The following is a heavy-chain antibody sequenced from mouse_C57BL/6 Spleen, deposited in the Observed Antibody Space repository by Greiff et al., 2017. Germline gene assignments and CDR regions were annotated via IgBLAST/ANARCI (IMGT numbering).Heavy chain of an antibody. CDR2: IRNKANGYTT. CDR1: GFTFTDYY. J-gene: IGHJ4*01. Sequence: EVQLVESGGGLVQPGGSLSLSCAASGFTFTDYYMSWVRQPPGKALECLGFIRNKANGYTTEYSASVKGRFTISRDNSQSILYLQMNALRAEDSATYYCARYHGNYEDYYAMDYWGQGTSVTVSS. CDR3: ARYHGNYEDYYAMDY. V-gene: IGHV7-3*01. D-gene: IGHD2-1*01.